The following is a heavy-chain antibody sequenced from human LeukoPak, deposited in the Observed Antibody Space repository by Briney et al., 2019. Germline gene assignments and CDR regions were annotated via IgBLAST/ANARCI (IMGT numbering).Heavy chain of an antibody. J-gene: IGHJ5*02. CDR3: ARDYGGNSGWFDP. Sequence: ASVKVSCKASGYTFTSYDMNWVRQATGQGLEWMGWMNPNSGNTGYAQKFQGRVTITRNTSISTAYMELSSLRSGDTAVYYCARDYGGNSGWFDPWGQGILVTVSS. CDR2: MNPNSGNT. V-gene: IGHV1-8*03. CDR1: GYTFTSYD. D-gene: IGHD4-23*01.